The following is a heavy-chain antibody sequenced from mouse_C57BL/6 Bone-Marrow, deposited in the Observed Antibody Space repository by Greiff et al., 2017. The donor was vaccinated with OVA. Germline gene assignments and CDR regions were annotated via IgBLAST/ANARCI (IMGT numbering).Heavy chain of an antibody. D-gene: IGHD3-1*01. Sequence: QVQLQQPGAELVMPGASVKLSCKASGYTFTSYWMHWVKQRPGQGLEWIGEIDPSDSYTNYNQKFKGKSTLTVDKSSSPAYMQLSSLTSEDSAVYYCARSGHYWGQGTTLTVSS. CDR2: IDPSDSYT. V-gene: IGHV1-69*01. J-gene: IGHJ2*01. CDR3: ARSGHY. CDR1: GYTFTSYW.